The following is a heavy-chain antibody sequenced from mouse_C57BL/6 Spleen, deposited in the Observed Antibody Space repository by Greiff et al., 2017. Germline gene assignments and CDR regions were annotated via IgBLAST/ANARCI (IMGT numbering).Heavy chain of an antibody. Sequence: VQLQQSGPELVKPGASVKISCKASGYAFSSSWMNWVKQRPGTGLEWIGRIYPGDGDTNYNGKFKGKATLTADKSSSTAYMQLSSLTSEDSAVYFCAREGLTGPAWFAYWGQGTLVTVSA. CDR1: GYAFSSSW. CDR3: AREGLTGPAWFAY. J-gene: IGHJ3*01. V-gene: IGHV1-82*01. D-gene: IGHD4-1*01. CDR2: IYPGDGDT.